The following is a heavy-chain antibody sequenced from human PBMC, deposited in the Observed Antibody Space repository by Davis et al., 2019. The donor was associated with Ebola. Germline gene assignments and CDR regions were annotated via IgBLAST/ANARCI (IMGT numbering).Heavy chain of an antibody. J-gene: IGHJ4*02. CDR3: AERGGSV. V-gene: IGHV4-59*11. CDR1: GVSISRHY. CDR2: FYYTGSA. D-gene: IGHD3-16*01. Sequence: PSETLSLTCTASGVSISRHYWSWIRQPPGKRLEWIGSFYYTGSAYYNSSLNSRVTISVDTSKNQFSLKLSSVTAADTAMYYCAERGGSVWGQGTLVTVSS.